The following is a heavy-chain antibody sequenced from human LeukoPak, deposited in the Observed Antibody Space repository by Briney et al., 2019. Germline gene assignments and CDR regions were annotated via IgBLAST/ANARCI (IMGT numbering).Heavy chain of an antibody. CDR3: AREEYSYGYCEFDY. V-gene: IGHV1-18*01. CDR2: ISAYNGNT. J-gene: IGHJ4*02. Sequence: ASVKVSCKASGYTFTSYGISWVRQAPGQGLEWMGWISAYNGNTNYAQKLQGRVTMTTDTSTSTAYMELRSLRSDDTAVYYCAREEYSYGYCEFDYWGQGTLVTVSS. D-gene: IGHD5-18*01. CDR1: GYTFTSYG.